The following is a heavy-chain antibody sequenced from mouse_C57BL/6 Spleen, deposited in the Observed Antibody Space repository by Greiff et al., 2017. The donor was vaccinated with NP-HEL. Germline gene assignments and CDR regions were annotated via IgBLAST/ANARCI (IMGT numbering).Heavy chain of an antibody. CDR2: IYPGSGST. CDR1: GYTFTSYW. D-gene: IGHD2-4*01. V-gene: IGHV1-55*01. J-gene: IGHJ3*01. Sequence: VQLQQPGAELVKPGASVKMSCKASGYTFTSYWITWVKQRPGQGLEWIGDIYPGSGSTNYNEKFKSKATLTVDTSSSTAYMQLSSLTSEDSAVYYCARIGDYDEGAWFAYWGQGTLVTVSA. CDR3: ARIGDYDEGAWFAY.